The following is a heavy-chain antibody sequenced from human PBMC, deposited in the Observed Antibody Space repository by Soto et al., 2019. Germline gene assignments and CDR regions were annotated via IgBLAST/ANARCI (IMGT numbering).Heavy chain of an antibody. CDR2: ISAYNGNT. Sequence: QVPLVQSGAEVKKPGASVKVSCKASGYTFTSYGISWVRQAPGQGLEWMGWISAYNGNTNYAQKLQGRVTMTTDTSTSTAYMELRSLRSDDTAVYYCARRAKIVVVVAATKSYYYYYGMDVWGQGTTVTVSS. J-gene: IGHJ6*02. V-gene: IGHV1-18*01. D-gene: IGHD2-15*01. CDR1: GYTFTSYG. CDR3: ARRAKIVVVVAATKSYYYYYGMDV.